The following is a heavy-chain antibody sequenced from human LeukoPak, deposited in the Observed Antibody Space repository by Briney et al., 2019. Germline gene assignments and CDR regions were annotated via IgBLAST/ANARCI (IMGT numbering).Heavy chain of an antibody. D-gene: IGHD3-10*01. CDR3: ARWGSYYYGSGSYYYYYYMDV. V-gene: IGHV4-61*01. J-gene: IGHJ6*03. Sequence: SETLSLTCTVSGYSISSGYYWSWIRQPPGKGLEWIGYIYYSGSTNYNPSLKSRVTISVDTSKNQFSLKLSSVTAADTAVYYCARWGSYYYGSGSYYYYYYMDVWGKGTTVTVSS. CDR1: GYSISSGYY. CDR2: IYYSGST.